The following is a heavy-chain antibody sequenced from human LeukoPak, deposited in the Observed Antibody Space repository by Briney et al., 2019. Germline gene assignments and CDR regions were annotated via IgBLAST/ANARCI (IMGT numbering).Heavy chain of an antibody. CDR1: GFTFSSYG. V-gene: IGHV3-33*01. J-gene: IGHJ3*02. D-gene: IGHD6-19*01. CDR2: IWYDGSNK. Sequence: GGSLRLSCAASGFTFSSYGMHWVRQAPGKGLEWVAVIWYDGSNKYNADSVKSRFAISRDNAKNSLYLQMNSLRAEDTAVYYCARYGNGAWLAHYSFDIWGQGTMVTVSS. CDR3: ARYGNGAWLAHYSFDI.